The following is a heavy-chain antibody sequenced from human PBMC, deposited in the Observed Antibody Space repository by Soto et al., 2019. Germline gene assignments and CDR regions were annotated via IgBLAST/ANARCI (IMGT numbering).Heavy chain of an antibody. Sequence: QITLKESGPTLVKPTQTLTLTCTFSGFSLSTSGVGVGWIRQPPGKALEWLALIYWDDDKRYSPSLKSRLTITKDTSKNQVVLTMTNMDPVDTATYYCAHRWAHDSSAHNWFDPWGQGTLVTVSS. CDR2: IYWDDDK. D-gene: IGHD3-22*01. J-gene: IGHJ5*02. CDR1: GFSLSTSGVG. V-gene: IGHV2-5*02. CDR3: AHRWAHDSSAHNWFDP.